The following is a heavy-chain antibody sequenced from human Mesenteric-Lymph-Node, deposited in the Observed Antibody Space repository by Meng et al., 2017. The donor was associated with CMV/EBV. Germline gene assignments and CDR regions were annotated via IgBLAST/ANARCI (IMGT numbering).Heavy chain of an antibody. CDR3: ARGYWGHSFDI. Sequence: GESLKISCEGSGFNFGRFWMHWVRQAPGKGLVWIARITNDGSDTVYADSVKGRFTISRDNAKNTVYLQMSSLGAEDTAVYFCARGYWGHSFDIWGQGAMVTVSS. V-gene: IGHV3-74*01. J-gene: IGHJ3*02. CDR1: GFNFGRFW. D-gene: IGHD2-21*01. CDR2: ITNDGSDT.